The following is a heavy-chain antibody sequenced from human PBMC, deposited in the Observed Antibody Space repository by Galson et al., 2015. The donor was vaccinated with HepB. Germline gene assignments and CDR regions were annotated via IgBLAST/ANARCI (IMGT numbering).Heavy chain of an antibody. D-gene: IGHD6-19*01. CDR1: GYRFTSYW. V-gene: IGHV5-51*01. CDR3: SIDRAGSFDI. Sequence: QSGAEVKKPGESLKISCKGSGYRFTSYWIAWVRQMPGKGLEWMGIIYPGDSDTRYNPSFQGQVTISADKSISTAYLQWSSLKASDSAMYYCSIDRAGSFDIWGQGTMVSVSS. J-gene: IGHJ3*02. CDR2: IYPGDSDT.